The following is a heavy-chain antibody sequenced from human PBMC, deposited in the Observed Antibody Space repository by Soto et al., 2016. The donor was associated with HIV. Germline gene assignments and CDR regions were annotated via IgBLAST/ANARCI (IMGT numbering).Heavy chain of an antibody. CDR2: FIPIFGSA. CDR1: GGTFSSYV. J-gene: IGHJ6*03. CDR3: ARAVRGRYYMDV. Sequence: QVQLVQSGAEVKKPGSSVKVSCKVSGGTFSSYVISWVRQAPEQGLEWMGGFIPIFGSAYYAQKFQGRVTITADESTSTAYMELSSLRSEDTAVYYCARAVRGRYYMDVWGKGTTVTVSS. V-gene: IGHV1-69*12. D-gene: IGHD3-10*01.